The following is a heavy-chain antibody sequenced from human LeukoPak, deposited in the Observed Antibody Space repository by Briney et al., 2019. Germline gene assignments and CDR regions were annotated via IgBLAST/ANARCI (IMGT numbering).Heavy chain of an antibody. V-gene: IGHV3-11*01. CDR1: EFSFSYST. CDR2: ISSSGSTI. Sequence: GGSLRLSCAAFEFSFSYSTMSWVRQAAGKGLEWVSYISSSGSTIYYADSVKGRFTISRDNAKNSLYLQMNSLRAEDTAVYYCARELAVATEGWGQGTLVTVSS. CDR3: ARELAVATEG. J-gene: IGHJ4*02. D-gene: IGHD6-19*01.